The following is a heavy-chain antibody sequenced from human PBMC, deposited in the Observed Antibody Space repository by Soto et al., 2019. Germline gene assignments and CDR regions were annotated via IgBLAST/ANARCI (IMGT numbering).Heavy chain of an antibody. CDR3: ARDWGVVVVAATGTFDT. J-gene: IGHJ5*02. V-gene: IGHV3-30-3*01. CDR2: ISYDGSNK. CDR1: GFTFSSYA. Sequence: PGGSLRLSCAASGFTFSSYAMHWVRQAPGKGLEWVAVISYDGSNKYYADSVKGRFTISRDNSKNTLYLQMNSLRAEDTAVYYCARDWGVVVVAATGTFDTWGQGTLVTVSS. D-gene: IGHD2-15*01.